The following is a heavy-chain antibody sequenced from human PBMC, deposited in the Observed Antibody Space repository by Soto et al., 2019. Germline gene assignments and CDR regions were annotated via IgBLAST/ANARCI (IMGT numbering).Heavy chain of an antibody. J-gene: IGHJ4*02. D-gene: IGHD4-17*01. CDR3: VRSGDDYGSYIDY. V-gene: IGHV4-38-2*01. CDR2: INHRGNS. CDR1: GYSISSGYY. Sequence: SETLSLTCDVSGYSISSGYYWAWVRQPPGKGMEWIGSINHRGNSYYNPSLKSRVAISVDTSKNQGSLKVSSVTAADTAVYYCVRSGDDYGSYIDYWGQGTLVTVSS.